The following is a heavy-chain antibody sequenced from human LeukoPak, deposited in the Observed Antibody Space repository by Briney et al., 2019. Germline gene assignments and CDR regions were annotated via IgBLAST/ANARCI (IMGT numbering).Heavy chain of an antibody. CDR3: AREYRSCSGTTCSAFDY. V-gene: IGHV3-30*03. D-gene: IGHD2-2*01. CDR1: GFTFSTYG. J-gene: IGHJ4*02. Sequence: QPGRSLRLSCAASGFTFSTYGTHWVRQAPRKGLEWVAVISYDGRNTYYADSVKGRFTISRDNSKNTLYLQMNSLRAEDTAMYYCAREYRSCSGTTCSAFDYWGQGTLVTVTS. CDR2: ISYDGRNT.